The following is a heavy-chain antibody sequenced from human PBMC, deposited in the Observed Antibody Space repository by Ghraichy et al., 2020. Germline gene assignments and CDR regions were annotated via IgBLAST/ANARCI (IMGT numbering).Heavy chain of an antibody. CDR1: GFTFSSFA. V-gene: IGHV3-23*01. Sequence: GESLNISCAASGFTFSSFAMSWVRQAPGMGLEWLSGISGSGGGTYYADSVKGRFIISRDNSKNTLYLQMNSLRVEDTAIYYCAPPIPFDPWGQGTLVTVSS. CDR2: ISGSGGGT. D-gene: IGHD2-2*02. J-gene: IGHJ5*02. CDR3: APPIPFDP.